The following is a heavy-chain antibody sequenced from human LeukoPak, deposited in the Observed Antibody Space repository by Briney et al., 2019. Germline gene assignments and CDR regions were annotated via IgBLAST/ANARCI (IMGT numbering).Heavy chain of an antibody. V-gene: IGHV4-59*12. Sequence: SETLSLTCTVSGGSISSYYWSWIRQPPGKGLEWIGYIYNSGSTNYNPSLKSRVTISVDTSKNQFSLKLSSVTAADTAVYYCARGIGLLDYWGQGTLVTVSS. J-gene: IGHJ4*02. CDR2: IYNSGST. CDR1: GGSISSYY. CDR3: ARGIGLLDY. D-gene: IGHD3-22*01.